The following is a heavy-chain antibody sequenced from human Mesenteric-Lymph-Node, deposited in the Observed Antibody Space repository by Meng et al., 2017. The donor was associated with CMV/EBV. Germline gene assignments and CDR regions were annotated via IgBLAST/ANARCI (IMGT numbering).Heavy chain of an antibody. CDR3: ARVFYNAYGEPDYALDI. D-gene: IGHD4-17*01. J-gene: IGHJ3*02. Sequence: GESLKISCAASGFTFSSYSMNWVRQAPGKGLEWVSAIYSAGNTYYADSVKGRFTISRDNSKNTLYLQMNSLRTEDTAVYYCARVFYNAYGEPDYALDIWGQGTMVTVSS. CDR1: GFTFSSYS. CDR2: IYSAGNT. V-gene: IGHV3-NL1*01.